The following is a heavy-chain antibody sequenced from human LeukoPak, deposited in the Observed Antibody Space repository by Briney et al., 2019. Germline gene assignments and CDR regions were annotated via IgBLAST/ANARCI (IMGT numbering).Heavy chain of an antibody. Sequence: ASVKLSCKASGGTFSSYAISWVRQAPGQGLEWMGRIIPIFGTANYAQKFQGRVTITTDESTSTAYMELSSLRSEDTAVYYCARDGGEYSSSSYFDYWGQGTLVTVSS. D-gene: IGHD6-6*01. J-gene: IGHJ4*02. V-gene: IGHV1-69*05. CDR1: GGTFSSYA. CDR3: ARDGGEYSSSSYFDY. CDR2: IIPIFGTA.